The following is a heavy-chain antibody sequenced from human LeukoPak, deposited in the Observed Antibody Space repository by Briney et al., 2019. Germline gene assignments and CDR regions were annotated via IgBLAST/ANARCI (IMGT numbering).Heavy chain of an antibody. D-gene: IGHD1-26*01. J-gene: IGHJ3*02. Sequence: SETLSLTCAVYGGSFSGYYWSWIRRPPGKGLEWIGEINHSGSTNYNPSLKSRVTISVDTSKNQFSLKLSSVTAADTAVYYCARGLVGATRRAFDIWGQGTMVTVSS. CDR3: ARGLVGATRRAFDI. CDR2: INHSGST. CDR1: GGSFSGYY. V-gene: IGHV4-34*01.